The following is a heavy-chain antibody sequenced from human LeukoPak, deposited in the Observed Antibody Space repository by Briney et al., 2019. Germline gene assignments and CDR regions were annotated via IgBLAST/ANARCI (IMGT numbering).Heavy chain of an antibody. D-gene: IGHD3-10*01. V-gene: IGHV4-39*07. CDR2: IYYSGST. Sequence: PSETLSLTCTVSGGSISSSSYYWGWIRQPPGKGLEWIGSIYYSGSTYYNPSLKSRVTISVDTSKNQFSLKLSSVTAADTAVYYCARLHGSGSHYSRFTRYWYFDLWGRGTLVTVSS. CDR1: GGSISSSSYY. CDR3: ARLHGSGSHYSRFTRYWYFDL. J-gene: IGHJ2*01.